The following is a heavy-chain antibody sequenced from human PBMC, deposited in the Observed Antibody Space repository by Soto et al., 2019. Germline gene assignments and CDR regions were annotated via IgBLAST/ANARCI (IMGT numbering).Heavy chain of an antibody. CDR1: GFTFSSYV. Sequence: GGSLRLSCAAPGFTFSSYVMSWVRQTPGKRLEWVSGINGSGDTTYYADSVKGRFTITRDNSKNTLYLQMNSLRADDTAVYYCAKDYGSGWSVDYWGQGPLVTVSS. CDR2: INGSGDTT. V-gene: IGHV3-23*01. D-gene: IGHD6-19*01. J-gene: IGHJ4*02. CDR3: AKDYGSGWSVDY.